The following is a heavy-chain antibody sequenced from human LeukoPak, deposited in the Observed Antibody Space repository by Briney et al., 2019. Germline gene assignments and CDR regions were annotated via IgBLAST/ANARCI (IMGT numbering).Heavy chain of an antibody. V-gene: IGHV4-39*07. CDR2: MYYSGST. D-gene: IGHD1-26*01. CDR3: ARLSGSHGWGFDY. Sequence: PSETLSLTCTVSGGSISRSTYYWGWIRQPPGKGLDWIGSMYYSGSTYYNPSLKSRVTISVDTSKNQFSLKLSSVTAADTAVYYCARLSGSHGWGFDYWGQGTLVTVSS. J-gene: IGHJ4*02. CDR1: GGSISRSTYY.